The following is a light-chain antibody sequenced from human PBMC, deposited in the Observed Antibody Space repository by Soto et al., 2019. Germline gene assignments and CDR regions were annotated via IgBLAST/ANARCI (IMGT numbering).Light chain of an antibody. CDR3: CSYAGSSTYVL. Sequence: QSALTQPRSVSGSPGQSVTISCTGTSSDVGGYNSVSWYQHHPGKAPKLMIYDVNKWPSGVTDRFSGSKSGNTASLTIYGLQAEDEADYYCCSYAGSSTYVLFGGGTKLTVL. CDR2: DVN. V-gene: IGLV2-11*01. CDR1: SSDVGGYNS. J-gene: IGLJ2*01.